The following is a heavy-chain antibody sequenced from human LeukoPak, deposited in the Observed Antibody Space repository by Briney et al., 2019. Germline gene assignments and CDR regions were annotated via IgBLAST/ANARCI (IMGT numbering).Heavy chain of an antibody. CDR2: ISGSGGST. V-gene: IGHV3-23*01. Sequence: SGGSLRLSCAASGSTFSSYAMSWVRQAPGKGLEWVSAISGSGGSTYYADSVKGRFTISRDNSKNTLYLQMNSLRAEDTAVYYCAKDLSGGSATFDYWGQGTLVTVSS. CDR1: GSTFSSYA. D-gene: IGHD3-10*01. CDR3: AKDLSGGSATFDY. J-gene: IGHJ4*02.